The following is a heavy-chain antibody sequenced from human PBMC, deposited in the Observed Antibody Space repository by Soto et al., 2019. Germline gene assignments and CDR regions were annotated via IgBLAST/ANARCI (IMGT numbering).Heavy chain of an antibody. D-gene: IGHD3-16*02. V-gene: IGHV4-34*01. CDR1: GGSFSGYY. Sequence: PSETLSLTCAVYGGSFSGYYWSWIRQPPGKGLEWIGEINHSGSTNYNPSLKSRVTISVDTSKNQFSLKLSSVTAADTAVYYCARRRVWGSYRTKENWFDPWGQGTLVTVSS. J-gene: IGHJ5*02. CDR3: ARRRVWGSYRTKENWFDP. CDR2: INHSGST.